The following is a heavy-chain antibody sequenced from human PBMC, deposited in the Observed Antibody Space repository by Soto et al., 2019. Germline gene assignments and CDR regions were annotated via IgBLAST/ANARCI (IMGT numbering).Heavy chain of an antibody. J-gene: IGHJ5*02. CDR3: ARGGYYYDSSAYYYHNWFDP. Sequence: ASVKVSCKASGYTSTSYGISWVRQAPGQGLEWMGWISAYNGNTNYTQKLQGRVTMTTDTSTSTAYMELRSLRSDDTAVYYCARGGYYYDSSAYYYHNWFDPWGQGTPVTVSS. CDR2: ISAYNGNT. V-gene: IGHV1-18*01. D-gene: IGHD3-22*01. CDR1: GYTSTSYG.